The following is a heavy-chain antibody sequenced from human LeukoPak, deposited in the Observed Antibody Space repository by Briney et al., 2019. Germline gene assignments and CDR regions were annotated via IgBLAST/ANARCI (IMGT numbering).Heavy chain of an antibody. CDR1: GYTFTNYG. J-gene: IGHJ3*02. Sequence: ASVKVSCKASGYTFTNYGISWVRQAPGQGLEWMGWISTYNGNTKYTQNLQGRVTMTTDTSTSTAYMDLTSLRSDDTAVYYCARDPGIVGATTGAFDIWGQGTMVTVSS. CDR3: ARDPGIVGATTGAFDI. CDR2: ISTYNGNT. V-gene: IGHV1-18*01. D-gene: IGHD1-26*01.